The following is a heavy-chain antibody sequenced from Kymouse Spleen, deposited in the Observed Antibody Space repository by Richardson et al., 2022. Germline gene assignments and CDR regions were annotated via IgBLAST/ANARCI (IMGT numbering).Heavy chain of an antibody. Sequence: VQLVESGGGLVKPGGSLRLSCAASGFTFSNAWMSWVRQAPGKGLEWVGRIKSKTDGGTTDYAAPVKGRFTISRDDSKNTLYLQMNSLKTEDTAVYYCTNYGSGSFVYFDYWGQGTLVTVSS. CDR3: TNYGSGSFVYFDY. D-gene: IGHD3-10*01. J-gene: IGHJ4*02. CDR1: GFTFSNAW. CDR2: IKSKTDGGTT. V-gene: IGHV3-15*01.